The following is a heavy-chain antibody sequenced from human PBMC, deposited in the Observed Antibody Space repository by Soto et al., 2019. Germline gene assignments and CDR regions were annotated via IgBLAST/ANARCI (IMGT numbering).Heavy chain of an antibody. D-gene: IGHD3-22*01. CDR3: ARDGSSGYYPLAFDI. Sequence: PWETLSLTGTVSGGSISSGDYYWSWIRQPPGKGLEWIGYIYYSGSTYYNPSLKSRVTISVDTSKNQFSLKLSSVTAADTAVYYCARDGSSGYYPLAFDIWGQGTMVTVSS. V-gene: IGHV4-30-4*01. CDR1: GGSISSGDYY. J-gene: IGHJ3*02. CDR2: IYYSGST.